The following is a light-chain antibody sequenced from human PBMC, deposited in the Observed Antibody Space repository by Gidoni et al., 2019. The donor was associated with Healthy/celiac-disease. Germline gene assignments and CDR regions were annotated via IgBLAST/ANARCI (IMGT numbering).Light chain of an antibody. J-gene: IGKJ2*01. Sequence: DIQMTQSPSTLSASVGDRVTITCRASQSISSWLAWYQQKPGKAPKLLIYDASSLESGVPSRFSGSGSGTEFTLTISSLQPDDFATYYCQQYNSWAFGQGTQLEIK. CDR1: QSISSW. CDR3: QQYNSWA. V-gene: IGKV1-5*01. CDR2: DAS.